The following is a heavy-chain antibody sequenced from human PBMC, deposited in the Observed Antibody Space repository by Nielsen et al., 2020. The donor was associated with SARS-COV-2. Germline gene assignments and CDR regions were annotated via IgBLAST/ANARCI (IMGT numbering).Heavy chain of an antibody. V-gene: IGHV4-31*03. CDR1: GASISSGGYF. D-gene: IGHD5-12*01. J-gene: IGHJ6*02. CDR2: IYFTGRT. CDR3: AREASGYDHYKYGMDV. Sequence: SETLSFTCTVSGASISSGGYFWSWIRQHPGKGLEWIGYIYFTGRTSYNPSLKSRVAMSVDTSKNQFSLDLKSVTAADTAAYYCAREASGYDHYKYGMDVWGLGATVTVSS.